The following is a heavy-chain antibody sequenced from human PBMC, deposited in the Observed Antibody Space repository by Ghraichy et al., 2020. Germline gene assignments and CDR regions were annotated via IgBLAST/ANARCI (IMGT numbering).Heavy chain of an antibody. V-gene: IGHV1-18*01. CDR2: ISAYNGNT. Sequence: ASVKVSCKASGYTFTSYGISWVRQAPGQGLEWMGWISAYNGNTNYAQKLQGRVTMTTDTSTSTAYMELRSLRSDDTAVYYCARSTMIAAAGTAWFDPWGQGTLVTVSS. CDR1: GYTFTSYG. D-gene: IGHD6-13*01. CDR3: ARSTMIAAAGTAWFDP. J-gene: IGHJ5*02.